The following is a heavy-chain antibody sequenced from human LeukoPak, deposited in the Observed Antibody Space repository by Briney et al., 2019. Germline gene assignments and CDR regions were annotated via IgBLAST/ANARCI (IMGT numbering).Heavy chain of an antibody. Sequence: GGSLRLSCAASGFTFISYWMSWVRQAPGKGLEWVANINQDGSEKYYVDSVKGRFTISRDNAKTPLYLQMNSLRAEDTAVYYCARDPSYYDILTGYYTPAYYFAYWGQGTLVTVSS. CDR3: ARDPSYYDILTGYYTPAYYFAY. CDR1: GFTFISYW. J-gene: IGHJ4*02. CDR2: INQDGSEK. D-gene: IGHD3-9*01. V-gene: IGHV3-7*03.